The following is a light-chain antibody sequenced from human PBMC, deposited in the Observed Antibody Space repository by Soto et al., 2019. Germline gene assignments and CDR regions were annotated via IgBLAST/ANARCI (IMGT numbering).Light chain of an antibody. V-gene: IGLV2-11*01. Sequence: QSALTQPRSVSGSPGQSVTISRTGTSSDVGAYNYVSWYQQHPAKAPNLMIYDVSKRPSGVPDRFSGSKSGNTASLTISGLQAEDEGDYYCCSYTNSAYVFGTGTKVTVL. CDR2: DVS. CDR3: CSYTNSAYV. CDR1: SSDVGAYNY. J-gene: IGLJ1*01.